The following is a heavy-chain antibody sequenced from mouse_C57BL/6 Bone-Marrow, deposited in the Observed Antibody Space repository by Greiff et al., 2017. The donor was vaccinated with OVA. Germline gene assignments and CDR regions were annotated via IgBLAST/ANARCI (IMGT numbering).Heavy chain of an antibody. V-gene: IGHV3-6*01. CDR2: ISYDGSN. CDR3: ANTAQDAYYAMDY. J-gene: IGHJ4*01. Sequence: EVQRVESGPGLVKPSQSLSLTCSVTGYSITSGYYWNWIRQFPGNKLEWMGYISYDGSNNYNPSLKNRISLTRDTSKNQFFLKLNSVTTEDTATYYCANTAQDAYYAMDYWGQGTSVTVSS. CDR1: GYSITSGYY. D-gene: IGHD3-2*02.